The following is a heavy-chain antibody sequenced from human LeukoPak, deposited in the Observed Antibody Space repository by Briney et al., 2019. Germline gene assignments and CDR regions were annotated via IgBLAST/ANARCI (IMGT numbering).Heavy chain of an antibody. J-gene: IGHJ4*02. D-gene: IGHD6-19*01. CDR3: ARPNTSQYSSGPPDY. CDR2: ISTTGDTI. Sequence: GGSLRLSCTASGFDFRAYYMTWIRQPPGKGLEWISYISTTGDTIVSADSLKGRFSVSRDNAKNSLYLQMNSLRAEDRAVYYCARPNTSQYSSGPPDYWGQGTLVTVSS. V-gene: IGHV3-11*04. CDR1: GFDFRAYY.